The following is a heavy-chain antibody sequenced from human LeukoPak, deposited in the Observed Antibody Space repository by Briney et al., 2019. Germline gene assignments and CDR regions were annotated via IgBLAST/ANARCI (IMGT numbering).Heavy chain of an antibody. CDR2: INPKSGGT. Sequence: ASVTVSCKASGYTFTGYYMHWVRQVTGQRPEWMGLINPKSGGTNYAQKVHGRDTMTSDTSVSTNYMELSRLKSDNTAVNFCERVKHVLYYDYRGYSDYWGQGTLVTVSS. V-gene: IGHV1-2*02. J-gene: IGHJ4*02. D-gene: IGHD3-22*01. CDR1: GYTFTGYY. CDR3: ERVKHVLYYDYRGYSDY.